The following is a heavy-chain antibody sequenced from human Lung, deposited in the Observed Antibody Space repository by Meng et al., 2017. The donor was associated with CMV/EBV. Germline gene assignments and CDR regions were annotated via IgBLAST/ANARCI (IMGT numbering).Heavy chain of an antibody. CDR3: ATSQCSSDNCGDAYNWFDS. Sequence: SXXVSXKASGCTFSDYTISWVRQAPGQGLEWMGRITPIVGIPRYAQRYQDRVTITADKFTGTSYMEVTRVTFEDAGVYFCATSQCSSDNCGDAYNWFDSWXQGTLVTVSS. CDR2: ITPIVGIP. D-gene: IGHD2-2*01. CDR1: GCTFSDYT. J-gene: IGHJ5*01. V-gene: IGHV1-69*02.